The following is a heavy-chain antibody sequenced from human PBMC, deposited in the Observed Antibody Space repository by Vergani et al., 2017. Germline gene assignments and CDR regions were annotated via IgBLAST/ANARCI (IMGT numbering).Heavy chain of an antibody. CDR3: AKEGGGYCSGGTCYPEY. CDR2: IRSDESRR. CDR1: GFTFSSDA. J-gene: IGHJ4*02. D-gene: IGHD2-15*01. V-gene: IGHV3-30*02. Sequence: VQLLESGGGLVQPGGSLRVSCAASGFTFSSDAMSWVRQAPGKGLEWVASIRSDESRRYYGDSMEGPFTISRDNSKNTLYLQMKSLRPEDTAVYYCAKEGGGYCSGGTCYPEYWGQGTLVTVSS.